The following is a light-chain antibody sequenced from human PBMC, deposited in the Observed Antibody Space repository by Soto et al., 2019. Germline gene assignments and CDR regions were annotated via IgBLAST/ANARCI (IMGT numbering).Light chain of an antibody. J-gene: IGKJ5*01. CDR2: GAS. CDR1: QSVSNNY. CDR3: QQYGSSPIT. V-gene: IGKV3-20*01. Sequence: EIVLTQFPGTLSLSPGERATLSCRASQSVSNNYLAWYQQKPGQAPRLLIYGASSRVTGIPDRFSGSGSGTDFTLTFSRLEPEDFAVYYCQQYGSSPITFGQGTRLEIK.